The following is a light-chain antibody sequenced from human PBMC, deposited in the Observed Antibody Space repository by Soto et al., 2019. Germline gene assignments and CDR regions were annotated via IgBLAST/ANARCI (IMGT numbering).Light chain of an antibody. J-gene: IGLJ1*01. CDR2: DVS. Sequence: QSALTQPASVSGSPGQSITISCTGTSSDVGGYNYVSWYQQHPGKAPKLMIYDVSNRPSGVSNRFSGSKSGNTGSLTISGLQAEDEADYYCSSYATSSTPLYVFGTGTQLTVL. V-gene: IGLV2-14*01. CDR3: SSYATSSTPLYV. CDR1: SSDVGGYNY.